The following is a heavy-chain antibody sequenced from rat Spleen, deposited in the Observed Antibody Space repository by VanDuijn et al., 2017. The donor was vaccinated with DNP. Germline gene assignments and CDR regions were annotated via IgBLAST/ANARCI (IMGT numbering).Heavy chain of an antibody. Sequence: EVHLVESGGGLVQPGRSLKLSCVASGFSFSKYGMAWVRQAPTKGLEWVASISTVGDNSLYRDSVKGRFTISRDNAKNTQYLQMDSLTSEDTATDYCATRLDYWGQGVMVTVSS. V-gene: IGHV5S13*01. CDR1: GFSFSKYG. CDR3: ATRLDY. J-gene: IGHJ2*01. CDR2: ISTVGDNS.